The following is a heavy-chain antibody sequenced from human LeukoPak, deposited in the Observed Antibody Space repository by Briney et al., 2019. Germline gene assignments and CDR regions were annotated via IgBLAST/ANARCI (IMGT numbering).Heavy chain of an antibody. CDR3: ARLQYFYGMDV. D-gene: IGHD3-9*01. V-gene: IGHV4-39*01. CDR1: GVSVSSSSYY. Sequence: SETLSLTCTVSGVSVSSSSYYWGWIRQPPGKGLEWIGSIYYSGSTYYNPFLKSRVSMSVDTSKNQFSLKLTSVTAADTAVYYCARLQYFYGMDVWGQGTTVTVSS. J-gene: IGHJ6*02. CDR2: IYYSGST.